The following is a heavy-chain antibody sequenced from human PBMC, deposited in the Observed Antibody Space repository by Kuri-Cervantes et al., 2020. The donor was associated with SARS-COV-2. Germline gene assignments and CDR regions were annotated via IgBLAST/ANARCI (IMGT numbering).Heavy chain of an antibody. Sequence: LSLTCAASGFTFSSYAMHWVRQAPGKGLEWVAVISYDGSNKYYADSVKGRFTISRDNSKNTLYLQMNSLRAEDTAVYYCARDGVKDDYGFSSYWGQGTLVTVSS. D-gene: IGHD4-17*01. V-gene: IGHV3-30-3*01. CDR3: ARDGVKDDYGFSSY. CDR1: GFTFSSYA. J-gene: IGHJ4*02. CDR2: ISYDGSNK.